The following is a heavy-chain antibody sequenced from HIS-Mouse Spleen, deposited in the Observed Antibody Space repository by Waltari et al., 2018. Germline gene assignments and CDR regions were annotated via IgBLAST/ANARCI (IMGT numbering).Heavy chain of an antibody. Sequence: QVQLVQSGAEVKTPGSSVKVSCKASGGTFSSYPILWVRQAPGQGLEWMGRIIPILGIANYAQKFQGRVTITADKSTSTAYMELSSLRSEDTAVYYCARDHDEGAAAADFDYWGQGTLVTVSS. J-gene: IGHJ4*02. CDR3: ARDHDEGAAAADFDY. CDR1: GGTFSSYP. V-gene: IGHV1-69*04. D-gene: IGHD6-13*01. CDR2: IIPILGIA.